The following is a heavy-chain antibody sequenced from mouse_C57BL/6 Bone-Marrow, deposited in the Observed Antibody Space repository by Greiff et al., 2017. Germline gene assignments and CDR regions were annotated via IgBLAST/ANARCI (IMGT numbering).Heavy chain of an antibody. CDR2: IDPENGDT. Sequence: EVQLQQSGAELVRPGASVKLSCTASGFNIKDDYMHWVKQRPEQGLEWIGWIDPENGDTEYASKFQGKATITADTSSNTASLPLSSLTSEDTAVYYCTLITTVVATDYWGQGTTLTVSS. D-gene: IGHD1-1*01. J-gene: IGHJ2*01. V-gene: IGHV14-4*01. CDR1: GFNIKDDY. CDR3: TLITTVVATDY.